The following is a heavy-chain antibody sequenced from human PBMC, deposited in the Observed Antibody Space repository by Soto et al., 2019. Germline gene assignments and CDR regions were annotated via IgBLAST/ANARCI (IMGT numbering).Heavy chain of an antibody. Sequence: QVQLQESGPGLVKPSQTLSLTCTVSGGSISSGGYYWSWIRQHPGKGLEWIGYIYYSGSTYYNPALNSRVTISVDTSKNQFSLKLSSVTAADTAVYYCAYFKGGSSWTDYWGQGTLVTVSS. CDR1: GGSISSGGYY. CDR3: AYFKGGSSWTDY. V-gene: IGHV4-31*03. J-gene: IGHJ4*02. CDR2: IYYSGST. D-gene: IGHD6-13*01.